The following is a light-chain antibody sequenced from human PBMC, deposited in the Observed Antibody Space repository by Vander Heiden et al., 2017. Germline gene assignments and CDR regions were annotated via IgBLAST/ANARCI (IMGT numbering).Light chain of an antibody. CDR1: QGVSRY. J-gene: IGKJ2*01. V-gene: IGKV3-11*01. CDR3: QQRSNWPYT. Sequence: IVLTQSPATLSLSLGERAALSCRASQGVSRYLAWYQQKPGKAPRLLIYDASNRATGIPARFSGSGSGTDFALTISSLEPEDFAVYYCQQRSNWPYTFGQGTKVEIK. CDR2: DAS.